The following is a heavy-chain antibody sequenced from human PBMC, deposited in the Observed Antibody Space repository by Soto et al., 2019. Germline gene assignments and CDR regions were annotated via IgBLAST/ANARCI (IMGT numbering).Heavy chain of an antibody. D-gene: IGHD3-10*01. V-gene: IGHV1-69*02. CDR2: IIPILGIA. J-gene: IGHJ4*02. CDR3: ASRRGDGYNDY. Sequence: QVQRVQSGAEVKKPGSSVKVSCKASGGTFSSDTISWVRQAPGQGLEWMGRIIPILGIANYAQKFQGSVTITADKSTSTAYMELSSLKSEDTAVYYCASRRGDGYNDYWGKGTLVTVSS. CDR1: GGTFSSDT.